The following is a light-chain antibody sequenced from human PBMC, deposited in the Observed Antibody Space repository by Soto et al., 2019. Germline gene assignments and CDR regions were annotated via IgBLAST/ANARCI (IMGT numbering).Light chain of an antibody. Sequence: EIVMTQSPGTLSLSPGEGATLSCRASQSISSNFLAWYQHKPGQAPRLLIYGESSRATGIPDRFSGSASGTDFTLTISRLEPEDFAVYYCQQYGVSPTFGGGTKVDIK. V-gene: IGKV3-20*01. J-gene: IGKJ4*01. CDR1: QSISSNF. CDR2: GES. CDR3: QQYGVSPT.